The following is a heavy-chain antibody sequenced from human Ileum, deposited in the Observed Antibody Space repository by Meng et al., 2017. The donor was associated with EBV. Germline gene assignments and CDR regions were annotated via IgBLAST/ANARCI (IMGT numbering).Heavy chain of an antibody. V-gene: IGHV4-34*01. J-gene: IGHJ4*02. CDR3: TRGLDYAKQGY. CDR2: IHPSGIT. D-gene: IGHD4-17*01. Sequence: QVQLQESGPGLVKPSGTLSLTCGVYGWSFSDYYWSWIRQSPGKGLEWIGEIHPSGITNYNPSLNSRVTISVDTSKNQFSLKLTSVTAADTAMYYCTRGLDYAKQGYWGQGTLVTVAS. CDR1: GWSFSDYY.